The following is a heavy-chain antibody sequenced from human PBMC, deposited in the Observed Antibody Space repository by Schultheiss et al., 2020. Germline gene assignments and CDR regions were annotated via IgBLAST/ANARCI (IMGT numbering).Heavy chain of an antibody. Sequence: SETLSLTCTVSGGSISSSSYYWGWIRQPPGKGLEWIGSIYTSGSTNYNPSLKSRVTISVDTSKNQFSLQLSSVTAADTAVYYCAREGDSSGSVYFDYWGQGTLVTVSS. V-gene: IGHV4-39*07. J-gene: IGHJ4*02. D-gene: IGHD3-22*01. CDR1: GGSISSSSYY. CDR2: IYTSGST. CDR3: AREGDSSGSVYFDY.